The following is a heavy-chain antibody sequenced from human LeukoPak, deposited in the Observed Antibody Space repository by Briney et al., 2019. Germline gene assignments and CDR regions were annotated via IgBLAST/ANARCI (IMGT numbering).Heavy chain of an antibody. V-gene: IGHV3-7*01. J-gene: IGHJ6*03. Sequence: PRGALRLSCVALDCSFETYWMSWVRQAPGKGPQWVANINEDGTEKHYVGSVRGRFTISRDNAESSVHQQMNSLRPDDLGVYYCARGETMDVWGKGTMVTVSS. D-gene: IGHD5-24*01. CDR1: DCSFETYW. CDR3: ARGETMDV. CDR2: INEDGTEK.